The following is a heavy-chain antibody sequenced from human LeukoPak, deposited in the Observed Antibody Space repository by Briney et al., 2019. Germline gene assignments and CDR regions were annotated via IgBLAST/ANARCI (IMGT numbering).Heavy chain of an antibody. D-gene: IGHD3-22*01. CDR3: ARVQYYYDSSGYYFDY. Sequence: SVKVSCKASGGTFSSYAISWVRQALGQGLEWMGRIIPILGIANYAQKFQGRVTITADKSTSTAYMELSSLRSEDTAVYYCARVQYYYDSSGYYFDYWGQGTLVTVSS. J-gene: IGHJ4*02. CDR1: GGTFSSYA. CDR2: IIPILGIA. V-gene: IGHV1-69*04.